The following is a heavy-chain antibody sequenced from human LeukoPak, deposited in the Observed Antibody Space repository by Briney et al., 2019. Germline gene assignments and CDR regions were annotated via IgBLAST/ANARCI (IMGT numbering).Heavy chain of an antibody. J-gene: IGHJ3*02. CDR2: IHTSGNI. Sequence: SQTLSLTCTVSGDSISNGNYYWTWIRQSAGKGLEWIGRIHTSGNINYNPSLKSQVTISIDTSKNQFSLNLNLVTAADTAVYYCARDRAGDSFDIWGQGTLVTVSS. V-gene: IGHV4-61*02. CDR3: ARDRAGDSFDI. CDR1: GDSISNGNYY. D-gene: IGHD7-27*01.